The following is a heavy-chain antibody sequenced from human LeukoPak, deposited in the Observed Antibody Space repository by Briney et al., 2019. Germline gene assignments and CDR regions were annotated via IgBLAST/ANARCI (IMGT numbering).Heavy chain of an antibody. Sequence: GGSLRLSCAASGFTFSSYAMHWVRQAPGKGLEWVAVISYDGSNKYYADSVKGRFTISRDNSKNTLYLQMNSLRAEDTAVYYCARELYDSSLWYWGQGTLVTVSS. CDR3: ARELYDSSLWY. J-gene: IGHJ4*02. CDR1: GFTFSSYA. D-gene: IGHD3-22*01. CDR2: ISYDGSNK. V-gene: IGHV3-30-3*01.